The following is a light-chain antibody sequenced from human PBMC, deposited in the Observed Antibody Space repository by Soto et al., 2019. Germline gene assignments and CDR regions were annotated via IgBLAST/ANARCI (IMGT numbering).Light chain of an antibody. V-gene: IGKV3-20*01. CDR2: GAS. Sequence: EIVMTQSPATLSVSPGETTRLSCRASQSINSDVAWYQQKPGQTHRLLVYGASSRATGIQDRFSGSGSGTDFTLTIRRLEPEDFAVYYCKQHGTSPITFGQGTRLEIK. J-gene: IGKJ5*01. CDR3: KQHGTSPIT. CDR1: QSINSD.